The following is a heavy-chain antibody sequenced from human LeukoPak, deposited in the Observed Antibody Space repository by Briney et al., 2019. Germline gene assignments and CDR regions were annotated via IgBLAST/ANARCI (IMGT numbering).Heavy chain of an antibody. CDR3: ARALYYYDSSGYYFDY. CDR2: IGTAGDT. CDR1: GFTFSSYD. Sequence: GGSLRLSCAASGFTFSSYDMHWVRQATGKGLEWVSAIGTAGDTYYPGSVKGRFTISRENAKNSLYLQMNGLRAGDTAVYYCARALYYYDSSGYYFDYWGQGTLVTVSS. J-gene: IGHJ4*02. D-gene: IGHD3-22*01. V-gene: IGHV3-13*01.